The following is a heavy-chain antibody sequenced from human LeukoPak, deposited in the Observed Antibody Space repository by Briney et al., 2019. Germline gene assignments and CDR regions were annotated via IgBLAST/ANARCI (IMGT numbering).Heavy chain of an antibody. J-gene: IGHJ6*03. CDR1: GYTFTSYD. CDR2: MNPNSGNT. V-gene: IGHV1-8*01. D-gene: IGHD5-12*01. CDR3: ARGIRLRSSTGKYYYYMDV. Sequence: GASVKVSCKASGYTFTSYDINWVRQATGQGLEWMGWMNPNSGNTGYAQKFQGRVTMTRNTSISTAYMELSSLRSEDPAVYYCARGIRLRSSTGKYYYYMDVWGKGTTVTVSS.